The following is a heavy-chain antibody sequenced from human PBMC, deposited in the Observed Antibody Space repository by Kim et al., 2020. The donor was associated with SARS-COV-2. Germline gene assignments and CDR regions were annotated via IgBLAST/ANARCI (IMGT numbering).Heavy chain of an antibody. CDR1: GYTFTSYA. CDR2: INAGNGNT. J-gene: IGHJ3*02. D-gene: IGHD1-26*01. V-gene: IGHV1-3*01. CDR3: ARFVRGGSQSAFAFDI. Sequence: ASVKVSCKASGYTFTSYAMHWVRQAPGQRLEWMGWINAGNGNTKYSQKFQGRVTITRDTSASTAYMELSSLRSEDTAVYYCARFVRGGSQSAFAFDIWGQGTMVTVSS.